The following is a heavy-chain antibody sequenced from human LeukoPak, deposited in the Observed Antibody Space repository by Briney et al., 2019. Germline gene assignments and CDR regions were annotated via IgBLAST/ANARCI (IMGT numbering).Heavy chain of an antibody. J-gene: IGHJ1*01. D-gene: IGHD6-6*01. CDR1: GYTFTGYY. V-gene: IGHV1-2*02. CDR3: ARGFYSSSSMFLFSEYFQH. Sequence: ASVKVSCKASGYTFTGYYMHWVRQAPGQGLEWMGWINPNSGGTNYAQKFQGRVTMTRVTSISTVYMELSSLRSEDTAVYYCARGFYSSSSMFLFSEYFQHWGQGTLVTVSS. CDR2: INPNSGGT.